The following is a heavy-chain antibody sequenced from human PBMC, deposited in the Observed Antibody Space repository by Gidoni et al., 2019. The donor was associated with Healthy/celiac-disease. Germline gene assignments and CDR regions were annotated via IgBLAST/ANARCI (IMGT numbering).Heavy chain of an antibody. J-gene: IGHJ4*02. CDR3: ARDLGYSSGWRTGYYFDY. CDR1: GFTFRSYA. D-gene: IGHD6-19*01. CDR2: ISYDGSNK. Sequence: QVQLVESGGGVVQPGRSLRLSCAASGFTFRSYAMHWVRQAPGKGLEWVAVISYDGSNKYYADSVKGRFTISRDNSKNTLYLQMNSLRAEDTAVYYCARDLGYSSGWRTGYYFDYWGQGTLVTVSS. V-gene: IGHV3-30*04.